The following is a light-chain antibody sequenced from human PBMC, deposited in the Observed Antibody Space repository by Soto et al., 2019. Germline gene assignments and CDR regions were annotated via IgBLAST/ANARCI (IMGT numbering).Light chain of an antibody. CDR2: EVS. J-gene: IGLJ1*01. CDR1: SSDVGVYNY. V-gene: IGLV2-8*01. CDR3: SSYAGSDTYV. Sequence: QSALTQPPSASGSPGQSVTISCTGTSSDVGVYNYVSWYQQHPGKAPKLMIYEVSKRPSGVPVRFSGSKSGNTASLTVSGLQAEDEADYYCSSYAGSDTYVFGTGTKVTVL.